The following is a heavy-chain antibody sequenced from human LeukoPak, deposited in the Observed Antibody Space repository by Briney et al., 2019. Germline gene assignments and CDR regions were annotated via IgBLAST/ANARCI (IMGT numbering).Heavy chain of an antibody. CDR3: ARRLGAAAGDY. D-gene: IGHD6-13*01. J-gene: IGHJ4*02. V-gene: IGHV4-4*02. CDR1: GGSLISSNW. Sequence: SETLSLTFAVSGGSLISSNWWRWVRPPPGKGLEWIGEIYHSGSTNYNPSLKSRVTISVDKSKNQLSLKLSSVTAADTAVYYCARRLGAAAGDYWGQGTLVTVSS. CDR2: IYHSGST.